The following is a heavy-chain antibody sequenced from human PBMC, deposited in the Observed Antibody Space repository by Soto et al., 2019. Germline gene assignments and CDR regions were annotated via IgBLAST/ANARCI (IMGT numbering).Heavy chain of an antibody. D-gene: IGHD1-1*01. CDR1: GYTFTSYA. Sequence: ASVKVSCKASGYTFTSYAMHWVRQAPGQRLEWMGWINVGNGNTKYSQKFQGRVTITRDTSASTAYMELSSLRSEDTAVYYCARTGTYGGFDPWGQGTLVTVSS. CDR2: INVGNGNT. V-gene: IGHV1-3*01. CDR3: ARTGTYGGFDP. J-gene: IGHJ5*02.